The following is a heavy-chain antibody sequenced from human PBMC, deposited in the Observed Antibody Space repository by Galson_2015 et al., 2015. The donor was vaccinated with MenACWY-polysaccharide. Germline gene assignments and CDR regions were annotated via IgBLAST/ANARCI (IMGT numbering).Heavy chain of an antibody. CDR3: ARPYYYDSSGYYWSDAFDI. D-gene: IGHD3-22*01. V-gene: IGHV1-18*01. Sequence: QSGAEVKKPGASVTVSCKASGYTFTSYGVSWVRQAPGQGLEWMGWISAYNGNTNYAQKLQGRVTMTTDTSTSTAYMELRSLRSDDTAVYYCARPYYYDSSGYYWSDAFDIRGQGTMVTVSS. J-gene: IGHJ3*02. CDR2: ISAYNGNT. CDR1: GYTFTSYG.